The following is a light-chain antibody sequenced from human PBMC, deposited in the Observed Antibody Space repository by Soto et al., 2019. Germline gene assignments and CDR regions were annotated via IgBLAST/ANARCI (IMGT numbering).Light chain of an antibody. V-gene: IGLV1-40*01. CDR3: QLWDTNSDHQV. CDR1: SSNIGAGFD. Sequence: QSVLTQPPSVSGAPGQRVTISCTGSSSNIGAGFDVHWYHQIAGTAPKLLIYGNSNRPSGVPGRFSGSNSGDTATLTISGVEVGDEADYYCQLWDTNSDHQVFGGGTKLTVL. J-gene: IGLJ3*02. CDR2: GNS.